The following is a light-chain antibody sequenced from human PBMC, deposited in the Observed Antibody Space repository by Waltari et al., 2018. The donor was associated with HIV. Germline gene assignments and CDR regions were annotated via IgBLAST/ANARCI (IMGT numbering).Light chain of an antibody. CDR1: QSLLHSNGYNY. CDR2: LGA. J-gene: IGKJ5*01. Sequence: IVMTQSPLSLPVTPGEPASISCRSSQSLLHSNGYNYLDWYLQKPGQSPQVLMYLGASRASGVPDRFSGSGSGTDFTRKISRVEAEDVGLYYCMQALQTPITFGQGTRLEIK. CDR3: MQALQTPIT. V-gene: IGKV2-28*01.